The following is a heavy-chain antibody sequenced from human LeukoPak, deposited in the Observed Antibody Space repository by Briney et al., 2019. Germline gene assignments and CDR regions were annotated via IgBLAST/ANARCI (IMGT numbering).Heavy chain of an antibody. CDR3: ASTPTAYRAFDI. Sequence: PGGSLRLSCAASGFTFSDYYMSWIRQAPGKGLEWVSNISSSGSTIYYADSVKGRFTISRDNAKNSLYLQMNSLRAEDTAVYYCASTPTAYRAFDIWGQGTMVTVSS. V-gene: IGHV3-11*01. CDR2: ISSSGSTI. J-gene: IGHJ3*02. D-gene: IGHD2-21*01. CDR1: GFTFSDYY.